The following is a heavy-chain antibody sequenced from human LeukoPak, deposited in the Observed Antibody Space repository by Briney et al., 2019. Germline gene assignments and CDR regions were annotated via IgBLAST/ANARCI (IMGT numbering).Heavy chain of an antibody. CDR3: AKRGLGGSYYHDY. CDR2: ISGSGGST. V-gene: IGHV3-23*01. CDR1: GFTFSSSA. Sequence: GGSLRLSCAASGFTFSSSAMSWVRQAPGKGLEWVSSISGSGGSTYYADSVKGRFTISRDNSKNTLYLQMNSLRAEDTAVYYCAKRGLGGSYYHDYWGQGTLVTVSS. J-gene: IGHJ4*02. D-gene: IGHD1-26*01.